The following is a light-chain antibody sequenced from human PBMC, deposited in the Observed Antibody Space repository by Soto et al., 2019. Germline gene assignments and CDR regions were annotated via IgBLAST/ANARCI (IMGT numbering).Light chain of an antibody. Sequence: EIVLTQSPGTLSLSPGERATLSCRTSQSVSSSYLAWYQHKPGQAPRLLIYGASSRATGIPDRFSGSGSGTDFTLTISRLEPEDFAVYYCQQYGSSPRTFGKWNKVEIK. CDR3: QQYGSSPRT. CDR1: QSVSSSY. J-gene: IGKJ1*01. V-gene: IGKV3-20*01. CDR2: GAS.